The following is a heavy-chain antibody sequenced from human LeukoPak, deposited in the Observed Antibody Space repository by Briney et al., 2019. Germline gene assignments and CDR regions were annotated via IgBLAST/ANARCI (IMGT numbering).Heavy chain of an antibody. J-gene: IGHJ5*02. D-gene: IGHD2-2*01. CDR1: GYTFTSYD. Sequence: ASVKVSCKASGYTFTSYDINWVRQATGQGLEWMGWMNPNSGNTGYAQKFQGRVTMTRNTSISTAYMELSSLRSEDTAVYYCARDLGYCSSTSCSNWFDPWGQGTLVIVSS. CDR3: ARDLGYCSSTSCSNWFDP. CDR2: MNPNSGNT. V-gene: IGHV1-8*01.